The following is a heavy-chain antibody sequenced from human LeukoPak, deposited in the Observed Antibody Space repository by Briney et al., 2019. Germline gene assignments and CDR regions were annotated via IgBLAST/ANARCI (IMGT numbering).Heavy chain of an antibody. J-gene: IGHJ6*04. CDR3: ARDIQAIPLHRNGMDV. Sequence: SETLSLTCAVYGGSFSGYYWSWIRQPPGKGLEWIGEINHGGSTNYNPSLKSRVTISVDSSKNQFSLRLSSVTAADTAVYYCARDIQAIPLHRNGMDVWGKGTTVTVSS. CDR2: INHGGST. CDR1: GGSFSGYY. D-gene: IGHD2-21*01. V-gene: IGHV4-34*01.